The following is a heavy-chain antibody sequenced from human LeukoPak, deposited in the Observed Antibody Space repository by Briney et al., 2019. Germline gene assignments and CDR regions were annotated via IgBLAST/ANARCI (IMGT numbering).Heavy chain of an antibody. CDR2: IYHSGST. CDR3: ARDRRYFDY. CDR1: GGSLSGSY. Sequence: SETLSLTCAVYGGSLSGSYWSWIRQPPGKGLEWIGYIYHSGSTYYNPSLKSRVTISVDRSKNQFSLKLSSVTAADTAVYYCARDRRYFDYWGQGTLVTVSS. J-gene: IGHJ4*02. V-gene: IGHV4-34*01.